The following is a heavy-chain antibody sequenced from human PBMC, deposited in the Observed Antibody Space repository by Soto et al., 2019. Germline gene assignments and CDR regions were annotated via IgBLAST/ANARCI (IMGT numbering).Heavy chain of an antibody. D-gene: IGHD2-15*01. CDR1: GYIFTPYG. V-gene: IGHV1-18*01. J-gene: IGHJ1*01. CDR3: ARGAERGGGGKYFPH. CDR2: ISGHKNNT. Sequence: QVQLVQSGAEVKKPGASVKVSCKASGYIFTPYGINWVRQAPGQGLEWMGWISGHKNNTNYAQKFQGRVTMTTDTSTSRAYMGLRRLRPDDTAVSYCARGAERGGGGKYFPHWGQGAPVTVSS.